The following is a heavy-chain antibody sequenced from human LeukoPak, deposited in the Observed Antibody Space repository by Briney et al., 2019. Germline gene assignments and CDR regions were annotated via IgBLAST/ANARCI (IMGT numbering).Heavy chain of an antibody. V-gene: IGHV1-18*04. J-gene: IGHJ4*02. CDR1: GYRFTSSG. CDR3: AKDYDYVVDY. D-gene: IGHD3-16*01. Sequence: ASVKVSCKASGYRFTSSGISWVRQAPGQGLEWMGWISAENGDINYAQNLQGRVTITADTPTSTAYMELRSLRSDDTAVYYCAKDYDYVVDYWGQGTLLTVS. CDR2: ISAENGDI.